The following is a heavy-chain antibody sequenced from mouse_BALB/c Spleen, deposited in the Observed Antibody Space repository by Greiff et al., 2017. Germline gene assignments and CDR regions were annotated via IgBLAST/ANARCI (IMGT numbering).Heavy chain of an antibody. CDR2: ISSGGST. J-gene: IGHJ4*01. CDR3: ARGEGGYYGLREAMDY. V-gene: IGHV5-6-5*01. CDR1: GFTFSSYA. D-gene: IGHD2-1*01. Sequence: EVQRVESGGGLVKPGGSLKLSCAASGFTFSSYAMSWVRQTPEKRLEWVASISSGGSTYYPDSVKGRFTISRDNARNILYLQMSSLRSEDTAMYYCARGEGGYYGLREAMDYWGQGTSVTVSS.